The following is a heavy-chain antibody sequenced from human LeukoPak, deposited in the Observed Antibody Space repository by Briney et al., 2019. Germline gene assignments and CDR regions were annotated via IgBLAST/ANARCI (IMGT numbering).Heavy chain of an antibody. Sequence: EASVKVSCKASGYTFTSYYMHWVRQAPGQGLEWMGIINPSGGSTSYAQKFQGRVTMTRDTSTSTVYMELSSLRSEDTAVYYCARGEGPYYYDSSGYYSPASPFDYWGQGTLVTVSS. CDR1: GYTFTSYY. CDR2: INPSGGST. CDR3: ARGEGPYYYDSSGYYSPASPFDY. D-gene: IGHD3-22*01. J-gene: IGHJ4*02. V-gene: IGHV1-46*01.